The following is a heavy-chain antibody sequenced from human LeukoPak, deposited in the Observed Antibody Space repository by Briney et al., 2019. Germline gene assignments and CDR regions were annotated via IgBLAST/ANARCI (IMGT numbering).Heavy chain of an antibody. D-gene: IGHD2-2*01. CDR1: GGSINSANYF. J-gene: IGHJ5*01. CDR3: ARPPWSTSCSWGGGFDS. CDR2: IYYSGSA. Sequence: SETRSLTCTVSGGSINSANYFWSWIRQPPGKGLEWIGYIYYSGSAYYNPSLKSRIAISLDMSTNPFSLDLRSVTAADTAVYYCARPPWSTSCSWGGGFDSWGQGTLVTVSS. V-gene: IGHV4-30-4*01.